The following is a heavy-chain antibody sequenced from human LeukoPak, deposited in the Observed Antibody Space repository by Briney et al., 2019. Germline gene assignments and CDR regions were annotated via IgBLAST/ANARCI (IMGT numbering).Heavy chain of an antibody. V-gene: IGHV3-33*01. Sequence: GGSLRLSCAASGFTFSSYGMHWVRQAPGKGLEWVAVIWYDGSNKYYADSVKGRFTISRDNSKNTLYLQMNSLRAEDTAVYYCARDPGYGDYLGNHYYYGMDVWGQGTTVTVSS. CDR1: GFTFSSYG. CDR2: IWYDGSNK. CDR3: ARDPGYGDYLGNHYYYGMDV. D-gene: IGHD4-17*01. J-gene: IGHJ6*02.